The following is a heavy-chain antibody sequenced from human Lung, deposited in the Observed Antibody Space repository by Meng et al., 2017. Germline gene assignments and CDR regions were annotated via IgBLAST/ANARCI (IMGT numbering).Heavy chain of an antibody. D-gene: IGHD4-11*01. CDR2: INHSGST. J-gene: IGHJ4*02. CDR3: ARGPTTMAHDFDY. Sequence: QWGAGLLKPWETLSLTCVVSGGSFSDYDWSWIRQPPGKGLEWIGEINHSGSTNYNPSLESRATISVDTSQNNLSLKLSSVTAADSAVYYCARGPTTMAHDFDYWGQGTLVTVSS. CDR1: GGSFSDYD. V-gene: IGHV4-34*01.